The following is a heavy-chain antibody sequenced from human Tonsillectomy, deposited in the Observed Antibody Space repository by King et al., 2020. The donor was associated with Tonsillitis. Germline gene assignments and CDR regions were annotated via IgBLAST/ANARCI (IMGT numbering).Heavy chain of an antibody. J-gene: IGHJ6*02. CDR2: INHSGST. D-gene: IGHD2-15*01. V-gene: IGHV4-34*01. CDR3: ARVHCSGGSCYSWYYYYYYGMDV. CDR1: GGSFSGYY. Sequence: VQLQQWGAGLLKPSETLSLTCAVYGGSFSGYYWSWIRQPPGKGLEWIGEINHSGSTNYNPSLKSRVTVSVDTSKNQFSLKLSSVTAADTAVYYCARVHCSGGSCYSWYYYYYYGMDVGGQGTTVTVSS.